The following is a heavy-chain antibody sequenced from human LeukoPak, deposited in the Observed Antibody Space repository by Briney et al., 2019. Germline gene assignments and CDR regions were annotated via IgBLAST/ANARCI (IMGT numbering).Heavy chain of an antibody. CDR2: IYYSGST. CDR1: GGSISSYY. Sequence: TSETLSLTCTVSGGSISSYYWSWIRQPPGKGLEWIGYIYYSGSTNYNPSLKSRVTISVDTSKNQFSLKLSSVTAADTAVYYCASATPYYYYGMDVWGQGTTVTVSS. CDR3: ASATPYYYYGMDV. V-gene: IGHV4-59*08. J-gene: IGHJ6*02.